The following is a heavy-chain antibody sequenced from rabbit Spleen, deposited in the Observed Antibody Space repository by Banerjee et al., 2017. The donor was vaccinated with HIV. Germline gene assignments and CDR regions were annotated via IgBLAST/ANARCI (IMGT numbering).Heavy chain of an antibody. CDR1: GFSFSNKAV. Sequence: QERLVESGGGLVKPEGSLTLTCKASGFSFSNKAVMCWVRQAPGKGLEWIACINAVTGKAVYASWAKGRFTCSKTSSTTVTLQMTSLTAADTATYFCARDLASVIGWNFNLWGPGTLVTVS. CDR3: ARDLASVIGWNFNL. CDR2: INAVTGKA. D-gene: IGHD4-1*01. V-gene: IGHV1S45*01. J-gene: IGHJ4*01.